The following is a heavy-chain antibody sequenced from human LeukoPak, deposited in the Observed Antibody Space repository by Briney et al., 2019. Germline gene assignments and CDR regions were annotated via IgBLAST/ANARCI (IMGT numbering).Heavy chain of an antibody. V-gene: IGHV1-2*06. CDR3: ARGNSRDTAMVTWFDP. J-gene: IGHJ5*02. D-gene: IGHD5-18*01. CDR1: GYTFTGYY. Sequence: ASVKVSCKASGYTFTGYYMHWVRQAPGQGLEWMGRINPNSGGTNYAQEFQGRVTMTRDTSISTAYMELSRLRSDDTAVYYCARGNSRDTAMVTWFDPWGQGTLVTVSS. CDR2: INPNSGGT.